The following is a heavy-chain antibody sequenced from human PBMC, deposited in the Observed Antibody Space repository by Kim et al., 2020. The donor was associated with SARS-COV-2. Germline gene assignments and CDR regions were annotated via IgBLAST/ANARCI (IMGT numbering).Heavy chain of an antibody. J-gene: IGHJ4*02. CDR2: IYTSGST. V-gene: IGHV4-4*07. Sequence: SETLSLTCTVSGGSISAYYWTWIRQPAGKGLEWIGRIYTSGSTDYNPSLKSRVTMSIDTSKNQFSLRLSSVTAADTAVYYCARQPTRYFDYWGQGTLVT. D-gene: IGHD4-17*01. CDR1: GGSISAYY. CDR3: ARQPTRYFDY.